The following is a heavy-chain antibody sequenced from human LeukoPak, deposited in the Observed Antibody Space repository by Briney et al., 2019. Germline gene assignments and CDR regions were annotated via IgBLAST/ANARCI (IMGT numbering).Heavy chain of an antibody. D-gene: IGHD3-22*01. CDR3: TRATYDSSGLFDY. V-gene: IGHV3-53*01. Sequence: GGSLRLSCAASGFTFSNCAMSWVRQAPGKGLEWVSVIYSGGSTYYADSVKGRFTISRDNSKNTLYLQMNSLRAEDTAVYYCTRATYDSSGLFDYWGQGTLVTVSS. CDR2: IYSGGST. CDR1: GFTFSNCA. J-gene: IGHJ4*02.